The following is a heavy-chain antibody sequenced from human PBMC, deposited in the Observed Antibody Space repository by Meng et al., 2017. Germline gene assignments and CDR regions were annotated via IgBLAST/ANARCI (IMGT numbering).Heavy chain of an antibody. V-gene: IGHV3-21*01. J-gene: IGHJ5*02. CDR1: GFTFSSYS. CDR3: ASAGYSSSWYSFP. Sequence: VEVVESGGGLVKPGGSLRLSCAASGFTFSSYSMNWVRQAPGKGLEWVSSISSSSSYIYYADSVKGRFTISRDNAKNSLYLQMNSLRAEDTAVYYCASAGYSSSWYSFPWGQGTLVTVSS. D-gene: IGHD6-13*01. CDR2: ISSSSSYI.